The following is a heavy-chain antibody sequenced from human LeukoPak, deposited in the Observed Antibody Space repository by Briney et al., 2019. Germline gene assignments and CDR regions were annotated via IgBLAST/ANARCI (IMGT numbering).Heavy chain of an antibody. V-gene: IGHV3-73*01. CDR1: GFTFSGSA. CDR2: IRSKANSYAT. J-gene: IGHJ5*02. Sequence: PGGSLRLSCAASGFTFSGSAMHWVRQAPGKGLEWVGHIRSKANSYATAYAASVKGRFTISRDDSKNTAYLQMNSLKTEDTAVYYCTRHNSVIVPAAIDWLDPWGQGTLVTVSS. D-gene: IGHD2-2*01. CDR3: TRHNSVIVPAAIDWLDP.